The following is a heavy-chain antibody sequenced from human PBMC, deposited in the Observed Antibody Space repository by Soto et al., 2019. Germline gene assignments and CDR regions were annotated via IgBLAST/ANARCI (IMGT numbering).Heavy chain of an antibody. V-gene: IGHV1-18*04. CDR1: GYSFNNYG. D-gene: IGHD6-13*01. CDR2: IGTYNLNA. J-gene: IGHJ5*02. CDR3: ARDIYERAEGAGIRHRFAP. Sequence: VLLEQSGPEVKKPGASVNVSCKASGYSFNNYGLAWVRQAPGQGLEWLGWIGTYNLNANYAQTFQGRVTVTTDSSTRTAYMELRSLSSDDTAVYYCARDIYERAEGAGIRHRFAPWGQGTLVTVCS.